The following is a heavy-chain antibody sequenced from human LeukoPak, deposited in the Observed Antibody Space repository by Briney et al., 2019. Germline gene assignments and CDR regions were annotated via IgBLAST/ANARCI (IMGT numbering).Heavy chain of an antibody. Sequence: GESLKISCKGSGYRFTSYWIGWVRPMPGKGLEWMGIIYPGDSDTRYSPSFQGQVTISADKSISTAYLQWSSLKASDTAMYYCARGIGERDGSSDWFDPWGQGTLVTVSS. J-gene: IGHJ5*02. CDR3: ARGIGERDGSSDWFDP. V-gene: IGHV5-51*01. CDR1: GYRFTSYW. CDR2: IYPGDSDT. D-gene: IGHD5-24*01.